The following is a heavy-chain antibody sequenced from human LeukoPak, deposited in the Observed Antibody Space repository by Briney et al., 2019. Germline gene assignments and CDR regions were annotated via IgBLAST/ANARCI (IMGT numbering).Heavy chain of an antibody. CDR3: ARDKGQYSSSSDNWYFDL. Sequence: SETLSLTCTVSGVSISGYYWSWIRQPAGNGLECSGRIYTSGSANYTPSLKSRATMSVDTSKNQFSLMRSSITAADTAVYYCARDKGQYSSSSDNWYFDLWGRGTLVTVSS. V-gene: IGHV4-4*07. D-gene: IGHD6-6*01. J-gene: IGHJ2*01. CDR1: GVSISGYY. CDR2: IYTSGSA.